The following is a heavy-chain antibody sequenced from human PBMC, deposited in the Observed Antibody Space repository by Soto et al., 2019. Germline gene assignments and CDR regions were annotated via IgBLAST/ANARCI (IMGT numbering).Heavy chain of an antibody. CDR2: ISSSSSYT. J-gene: IGHJ5*02. Sequence: GSLRLSCAASGFTFSDYYMSWIRQAPGKGLEWVSYISSSSSYTNYADSVKGRFTISRDNAKNSLYLQMNSLRAEDTAVYYCARDIPRFGFSDTARFDPWGQGTLVTVSS. CDR3: ARDIPRFGFSDTARFDP. V-gene: IGHV3-11*06. CDR1: GFTFSDYY. D-gene: IGHD5-18*01.